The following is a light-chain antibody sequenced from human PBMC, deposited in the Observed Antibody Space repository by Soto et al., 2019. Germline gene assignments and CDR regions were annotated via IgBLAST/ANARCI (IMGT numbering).Light chain of an antibody. CDR2: DDN. CDR1: GSNIGGNS. J-gene: IGLJ1*01. CDR3: GSWDSSLSAYV. V-gene: IGLV1-51*01. Sequence: QSVLTQPPSVSAAPGQKVTISCSGSGSNIGGNSVSWYQQLPGTAPKLLIYDDNKRPSGIPDRFSGSKSGTSATLGITGFQTGDEADYYCGSWDSSLSAYVFGTGTKVPVL.